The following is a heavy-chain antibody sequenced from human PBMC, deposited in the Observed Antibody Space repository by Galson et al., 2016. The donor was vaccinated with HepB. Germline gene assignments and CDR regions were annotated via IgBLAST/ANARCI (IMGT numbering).Heavy chain of an antibody. V-gene: IGHV3-53*05. CDR3: VRVDIVATAPFDY. Sequence: SLRLSCAASGLTVSSNYMSWVRQAPGKGLQWVSLLYIGGRTSFADSVKGRFTISRDNSNNTLFLQMNSLRAEDTAVYYCVRVDIVATAPFDYWGQGTLATVSS. D-gene: IGHD5-12*01. CDR2: LYIGGRT. J-gene: IGHJ4*02. CDR1: GLTVSSNY.